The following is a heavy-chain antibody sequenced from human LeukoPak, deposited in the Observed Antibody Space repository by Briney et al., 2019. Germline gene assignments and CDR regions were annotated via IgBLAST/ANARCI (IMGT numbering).Heavy chain of an antibody. CDR3: ARDPSGLLLVD. Sequence: PGGSLRLSCAASGFTFSSYSMNWVRQAPGKGLEWVSYISSSSSTIYYADSVKGRFTISRDNAKNSLYLQMNSLRAADTAVYYCARDPSGLLLVDWGQGTLVTVSS. D-gene: IGHD2-2*01. J-gene: IGHJ4*02. V-gene: IGHV3-48*01. CDR1: GFTFSSYS. CDR2: ISSSSSTI.